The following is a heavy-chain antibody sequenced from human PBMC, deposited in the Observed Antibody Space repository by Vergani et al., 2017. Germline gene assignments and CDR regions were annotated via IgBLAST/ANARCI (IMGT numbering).Heavy chain of an antibody. CDR1: GGSFSGYY. CDR2: INHSGST. V-gene: IGHV4-34*01. Sequence: QVQLQQWGAGLLKPSETLSLTCAVYGGSFSGYYWSWIRQPPGKGLEWIGEINHSGSTNYNPSLKSRVTISVDTSKNQFSLKLSSVTAADPAVYYCARTPGTITPVYYMDVWGKGTTVTVSS. CDR3: ARTPGTITPVYYMDV. J-gene: IGHJ6*03. D-gene: IGHD5-12*01.